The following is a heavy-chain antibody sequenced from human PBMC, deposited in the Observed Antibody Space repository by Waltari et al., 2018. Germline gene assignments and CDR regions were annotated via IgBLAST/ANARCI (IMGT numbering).Heavy chain of an antibody. CDR1: GFTFSSYS. CDR2: ISSSSSTI. J-gene: IGHJ4*02. CDR3: ARDSGGCWPATAHFDY. D-gene: IGHD2-15*01. Sequence: EVQLVESGGGLVQPGGSLRLSCAASGFTFSSYSMHWVRQAPGKGLEWVSYISSSSSTIYDADSVKGRFTISRDNAKNSRYLQINILRAEDTAVYYCARDSGGCWPATAHFDYWGQGTLVTVSS. V-gene: IGHV3-48*01.